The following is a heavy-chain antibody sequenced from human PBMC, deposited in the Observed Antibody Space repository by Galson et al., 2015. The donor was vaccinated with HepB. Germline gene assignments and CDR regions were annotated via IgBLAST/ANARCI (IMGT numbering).Heavy chain of an antibody. D-gene: IGHD6-19*01. CDR2: ISYDGSNK. V-gene: IGHV3-30-3*01. J-gene: IGHJ3*02. CDR1: GFTFSSYA. CDR3: ARGVDSSGWDDAFDI. Sequence: SLRLSCAASGFTFSSYAMHWVRQAPGKGLEWVAVISYDGSNKYYADSVKGRFTISRDNSKNTLYLQMNSLRAEDTAVYYCARGVDSSGWDDAFDIWGQGTMVTVSS.